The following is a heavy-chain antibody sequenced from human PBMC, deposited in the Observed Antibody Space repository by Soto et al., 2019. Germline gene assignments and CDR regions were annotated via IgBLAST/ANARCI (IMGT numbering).Heavy chain of an antibody. V-gene: IGHV5-51*01. CDR2: IYPGDSDT. Sequence: GESLKISCKGSGYSFTSYWIGWVRQMPGKGLEWMGIIYPGDSDTRYSPSFQGQVTISADKSISTAYLQWSSPKASDTAMYYCARTPRGGAASPYYYYYYGMDVWGQGTTVTVS. J-gene: IGHJ6*02. CDR3: ARTPRGGAASPYYYYYYGMDV. D-gene: IGHD6-25*01. CDR1: GYSFTSYW.